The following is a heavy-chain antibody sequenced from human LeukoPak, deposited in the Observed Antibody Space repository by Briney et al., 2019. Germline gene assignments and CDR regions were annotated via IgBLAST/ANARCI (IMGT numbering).Heavy chain of an antibody. J-gene: IGHJ5*02. D-gene: IGHD5-18*01. CDR2: IYYSGST. Sequence: PSETLSLTCTVSGGSISSYYWSWIRQPPGKGLEWIGYIYYSGSTNYNPSLKSRVTISVDTSKNQFSLKLSSVTAADTAVYYCARGLEPTGDSYGYLNWFDPWGPGTLVTVSS. CDR3: ARGLEPTGDSYGYLNWFDP. CDR1: GGSISSYY. V-gene: IGHV4-59*01.